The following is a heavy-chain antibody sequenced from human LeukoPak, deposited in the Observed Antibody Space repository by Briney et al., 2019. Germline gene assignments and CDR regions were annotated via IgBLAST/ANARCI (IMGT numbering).Heavy chain of an antibody. CDR3: ASTYSSGWYEAEYYFDY. Sequence: GGSLRLSCAASGFNFDNFWMSWVRQAPGKGLEWVANIREDGGKQNYVDSVKGRFTISRDNAKSSVYLQLNSLRAEDTAVYYCASTYSSGWYEAEYYFDYWGQGTLVTVSS. CDR1: GFNFDNFW. D-gene: IGHD6-19*01. J-gene: IGHJ4*02. V-gene: IGHV3-7*01. CDR2: IREDGGKQ.